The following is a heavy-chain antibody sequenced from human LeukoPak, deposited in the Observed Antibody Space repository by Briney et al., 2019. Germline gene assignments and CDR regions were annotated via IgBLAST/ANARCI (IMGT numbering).Heavy chain of an antibody. CDR1: GFTVSGNY. CDR3: ARRYCSSTSCLIDY. J-gene: IGHJ4*02. D-gene: IGHD2-2*01. V-gene: IGHV3-11*04. CDR2: ISSSGTTI. Sequence: GGSLRLSCAASGFTVSGNYMSWVRQAPGKGLEWVSYISSSGTTIYYADSVKGRFTISRDNAKNSLYLQMNSLRAEDTAVYYCARRYCSSTSCLIDYWGQGTLVTVSS.